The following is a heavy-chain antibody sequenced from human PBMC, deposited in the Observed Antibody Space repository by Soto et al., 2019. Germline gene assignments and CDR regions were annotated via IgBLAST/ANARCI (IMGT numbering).Heavy chain of an antibody. D-gene: IGHD3-9*01. CDR1: GGSISSYY. J-gene: IGHJ6*02. CDR2: IFYRGST. V-gene: IGHV4-59*01. Sequence: SETLSLTCTVSGGSISSYYWSWIRQPPGKGLEWIGYIFYRGSTNYNPSLKSRVTISVDTSKNQFSLKLSSVTAADTAVYYCARVLNYDILTGYPPAGGYYYGMDVWGQGTTVT. CDR3: ARVLNYDILTGYPPAGGYYYGMDV.